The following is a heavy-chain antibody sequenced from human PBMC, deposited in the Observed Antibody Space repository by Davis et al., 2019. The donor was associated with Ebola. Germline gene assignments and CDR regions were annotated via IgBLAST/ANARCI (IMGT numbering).Heavy chain of an antibody. D-gene: IGHD6-19*01. CDR1: GFTFSSYS. J-gene: IGHJ3*01. Sequence: GESLKISCAASGFTFSSYSMNWVRQAPGKGLEWVSTISVRGDNTYYADSVRGRFTISRDNSRNTLYLQMNSLRPEDTALYYCARVSSGWEFGASDVWGQGTVVTVSS. V-gene: IGHV3-23*01. CDR3: ARVSSGWEFGASDV. CDR2: ISVRGDNT.